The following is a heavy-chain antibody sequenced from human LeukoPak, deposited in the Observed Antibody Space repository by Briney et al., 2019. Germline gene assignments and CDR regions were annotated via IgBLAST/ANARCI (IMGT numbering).Heavy chain of an antibody. J-gene: IGHJ6*03. CDR1: GYTFTGYY. D-gene: IGHD6-13*01. V-gene: IGHV1-2*02. CDR3: ARGVGDSSSWYSYYMDV. Sequence: GASVKVSCKASGYTFTGYYMHWVRQAPGQGLEGMGWINPNSGGTNYAQKFQGRVTMTRDTSISTAYMELSRLRSDDTAVYYCARGVGDSSSWYSYYMDVWGKGTTVTISS. CDR2: INPNSGGT.